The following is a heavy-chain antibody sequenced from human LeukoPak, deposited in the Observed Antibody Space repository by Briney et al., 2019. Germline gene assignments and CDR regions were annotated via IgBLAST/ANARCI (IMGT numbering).Heavy chain of an antibody. CDR1: GFTFSSYA. CDR3: AKDPRLRSIVAAGPLGY. V-gene: IGHV3-23*01. J-gene: IGHJ4*02. D-gene: IGHD6-13*01. Sequence: SGGSLRLSCAASGFTFSSYAMSWVRQAPGKGLEWVSAISGSGGSTYYADSVKGRFTISRDNSKNTLYLQMNSLRAEDTAVYFCAKDPRLRSIVAAGPLGYWGQGTLVTVSS. CDR2: ISGSGGST.